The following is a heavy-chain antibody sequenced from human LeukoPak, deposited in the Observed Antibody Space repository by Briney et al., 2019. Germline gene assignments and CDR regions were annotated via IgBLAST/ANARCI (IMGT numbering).Heavy chain of an antibody. V-gene: IGHV3-30*02. Sequence: GGSLRLSCVASGFTFSTYGMHWVRQAPGKGPEWVALMRYDGSNNFYAESVKGRFTISRDNSKSTLYLQMNSLRVEDTAVYYCAKHHRSSWINDPFDIWGQGTMVTVSS. D-gene: IGHD6-13*01. J-gene: IGHJ3*02. CDR1: GFTFSTYG. CDR2: MRYDGSNN. CDR3: AKHHRSSWINDPFDI.